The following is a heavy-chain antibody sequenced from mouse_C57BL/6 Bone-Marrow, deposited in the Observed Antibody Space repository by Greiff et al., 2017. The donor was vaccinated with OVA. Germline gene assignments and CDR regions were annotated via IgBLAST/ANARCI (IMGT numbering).Heavy chain of an antibody. D-gene: IGHD1-1*01. V-gene: IGHV1-69*01. CDR3: ARGYYGSSYYFDY. J-gene: IGHJ2*01. CDR1: GYTFTSYW. Sequence: QVQLQQPGAELVMPGASVKLSCKASGYTFTSYWMHWVKQRPGQGLEWIGEIDPSDSYTNYNQKFKGKSTLTVDKSSSTAYMQLSRLTSEDSAVYYCARGYYGSSYYFDYWGQGTTLTVSS. CDR2: IDPSDSYT.